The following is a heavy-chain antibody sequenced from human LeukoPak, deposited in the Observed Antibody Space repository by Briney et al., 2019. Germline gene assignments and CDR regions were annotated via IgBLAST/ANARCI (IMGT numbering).Heavy chain of an antibody. D-gene: IGHD3-10*01. CDR2: INHSGST. CDR3: AREPYGSGSYYPNYFDY. Sequence: SETLSLTCAVYGGSFSGYYWSWIRQPPGKGLEWIGEINHSGSTNYNPSLKSRVTISVDTSKNQFSLKLSSVTAADTAVYYCAREPYGSGSYYPNYFDYWGQGTLVTVSS. CDR1: GGSFSGYY. V-gene: IGHV4-34*01. J-gene: IGHJ4*02.